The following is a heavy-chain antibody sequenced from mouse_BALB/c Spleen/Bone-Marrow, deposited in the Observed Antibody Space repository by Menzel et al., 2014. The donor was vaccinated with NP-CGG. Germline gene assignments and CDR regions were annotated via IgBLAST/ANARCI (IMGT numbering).Heavy chain of an antibody. J-gene: IGHJ3*01. D-gene: IGHD4-1*02. Sequence: EVKLMESGGDLVKPGGSLKLSCAASGFTFSSYGMSWVRQTPDKRLEWVATINNGGTYTYYPDSVKGRFTISRDNAKNXLYLQMSSLKSEDTAMYYCALNWDSAYWGQGTLVTASA. CDR3: ALNWDSAY. CDR1: GFTFSSYG. CDR2: INNGGTYT. V-gene: IGHV5-6*01.